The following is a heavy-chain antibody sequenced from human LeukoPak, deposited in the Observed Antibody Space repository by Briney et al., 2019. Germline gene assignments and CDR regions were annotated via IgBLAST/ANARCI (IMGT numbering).Heavy chain of an antibody. J-gene: IGHJ4*02. CDR1: GFTFSSYA. Sequence: LTGGSLRLSCAASGFTFSSYAMSWVHQAPGKGLEWVSAISGSGGSTYYADSVKGRFTISRDNSKNTLYLQMNSLRAEDTAVYYCAKSQSSIAAEWDYWGQGTLVTVSS. CDR2: ISGSGGST. D-gene: IGHD6-13*01. CDR3: AKSQSSIAAEWDY. V-gene: IGHV3-23*01.